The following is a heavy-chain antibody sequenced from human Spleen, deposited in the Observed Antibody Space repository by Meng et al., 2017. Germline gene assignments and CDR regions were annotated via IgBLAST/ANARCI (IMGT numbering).Heavy chain of an antibody. V-gene: IGHV3-53*04. CDR1: GFTVSSNY. D-gene: IGHD3-10*01. CDR3: ARDRYYGSGSLDGMDV. J-gene: IGHJ6*02. CDR2: IYSGGST. Sequence: GESLKISCAASGFTVSSNYMSLVRQAPGKGLEWVSVIYSGGSTYYADSVKGRFNISRHNSKNTLYLQMNSLRAEDTAVYYCARDRYYGSGSLDGMDVWGQGTTVTVSS.